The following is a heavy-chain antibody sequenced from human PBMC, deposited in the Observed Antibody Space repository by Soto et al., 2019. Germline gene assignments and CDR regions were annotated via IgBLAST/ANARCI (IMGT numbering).Heavy chain of an antibody. CDR2: IKQDGTEK. J-gene: IGHJ3*02. V-gene: IGHV3-7*01. CDR3: ARGDTPMITGMDSFDI. CDR1: GFTFSRYW. D-gene: IGHD5-18*01. Sequence: GGSLRLSCAASGFTFSRYWMNWVRQAPGKGLEWVANIKQDGTEKNYVDSVKGRFTISRDNARNSLYLQMDSLRAEDTAVYFCARGDTPMITGMDSFDIWGQGIMVTVSS.